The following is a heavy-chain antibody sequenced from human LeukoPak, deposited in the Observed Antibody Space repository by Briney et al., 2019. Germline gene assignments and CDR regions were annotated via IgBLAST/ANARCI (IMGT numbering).Heavy chain of an antibody. CDR2: IYYSGST. J-gene: IGHJ4*02. Sequence: PSETLSLTCTVSGGSISSSSYYWGWIRQPPGKGLEWIGSIYYSGSTYYNPSLKSRVTISVDTSKNQFSLKLSSVTAADTAVYYCARGRYSYGYFDYWGQGTLVTVSS. CDR3: ARGRYSYGYFDY. V-gene: IGHV4-39*07. CDR1: GGSISSSSYY. D-gene: IGHD5-18*01.